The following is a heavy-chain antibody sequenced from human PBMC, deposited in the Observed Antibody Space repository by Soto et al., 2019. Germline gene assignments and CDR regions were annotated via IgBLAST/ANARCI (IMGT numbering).Heavy chain of an antibody. CDR2: IYYSGST. D-gene: IGHD2-15*01. CDR3: ARHRVGYCSGGSCYLFDY. Sequence: SETLSLTCTVSGGSISSYYWSWIRQPPGKGLEWIGYIYYSGSTNYNPSLKSRVTISVDTSKNQFSLKLSSVTAADTAVYYCARHRVGYCSGGSCYLFDYWGQGTLVTVSS. J-gene: IGHJ4*02. CDR1: GGSISSYY. V-gene: IGHV4-59*08.